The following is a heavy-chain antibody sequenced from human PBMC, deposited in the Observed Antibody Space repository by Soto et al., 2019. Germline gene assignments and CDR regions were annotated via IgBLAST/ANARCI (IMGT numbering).Heavy chain of an antibody. Sequence: QVQLQESGPGLVKPSQTLSLTCTVSGGSISSGGYYWSWIRQHPGKGLEWIGYIYYSGSTYYNPSLKIRVTISVDTSKNQFSLKLSSVTAADTAVYYCARQLPNSRRTGLYFDFWGQGTLVTVSS. D-gene: IGHD1-7*01. V-gene: IGHV4-31*03. CDR3: ARQLPNSRRTGLYFDF. J-gene: IGHJ4*02. CDR2: IYYSGST. CDR1: GGSISSGGYY.